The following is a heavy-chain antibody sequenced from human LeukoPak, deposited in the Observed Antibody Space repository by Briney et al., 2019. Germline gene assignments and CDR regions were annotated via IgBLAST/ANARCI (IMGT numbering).Heavy chain of an antibody. CDR1: GYTFTGYY. V-gene: IGHV1-2*02. Sequence: ASVKVSCKASGYTFTGYYIHWVRQAPGQGLEWMGWINPNSGDTKYAQKFQGRVTMTRDTSISTAYMELSRLRSDDTAVYYCARPKYSSSWDAFDIWGPGTVVTVSS. J-gene: IGHJ3*02. D-gene: IGHD6-13*01. CDR3: ARPKYSSSWDAFDI. CDR2: INPNSGDT.